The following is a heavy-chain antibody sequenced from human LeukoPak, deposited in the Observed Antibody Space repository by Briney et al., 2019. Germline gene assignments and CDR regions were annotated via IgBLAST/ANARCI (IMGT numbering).Heavy chain of an antibody. J-gene: IGHJ4*02. CDR3: ARHVIDSSGYYLDYFDF. V-gene: IGHV4-39*01. D-gene: IGHD3-22*01. Sequence: SETLSLTCTVSGGSISSNSYYWGWIRQPPGKGLEWIGSIYYSGSTYYNPSLKSRVTISVDTSKNQFSLKLSSVTAADTAVLYCARHVIDSSGYYLDYFDFWGQGTLVTVPS. CDR1: GGSISSNSYY. CDR2: IYYSGST.